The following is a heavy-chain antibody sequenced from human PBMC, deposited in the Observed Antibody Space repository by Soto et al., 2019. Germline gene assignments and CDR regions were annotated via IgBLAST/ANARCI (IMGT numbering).Heavy chain of an antibody. CDR1: GFTFSSYN. D-gene: IGHD3-10*01. Sequence: GGSLRLSCAASGFTFSSYNMNWFRQAPGKGLEWVSSISSSSSYIYYADSVKGRFTISRDNAKNSLYLQMNSLRAEDTAVYYCARQGRRPTYYYYGMDVWGQGTTVTVSS. V-gene: IGHV3-21*01. CDR2: ISSSSSYI. CDR3: ARQGRRPTYYYYGMDV. J-gene: IGHJ6*02.